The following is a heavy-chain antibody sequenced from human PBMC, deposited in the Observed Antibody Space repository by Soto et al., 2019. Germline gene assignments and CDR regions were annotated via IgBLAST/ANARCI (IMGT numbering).Heavy chain of an antibody. J-gene: IGHJ5*01. Sequence: SEALSLTCTVSGGSMSRGGYYWSWIRQHPGKGLEWIGYIYYSGSTYYNPSLKSRATISVDTSKNQFSLKLSSVTAADTAVYYCARSPNWGGYYTLFASSGQGTPVPGSS. V-gene: IGHV4-31*03. CDR2: IYYSGST. CDR1: GGSMSRGGYY. CDR3: ARSPNWGGYYTLFAS. D-gene: IGHD3-3*01.